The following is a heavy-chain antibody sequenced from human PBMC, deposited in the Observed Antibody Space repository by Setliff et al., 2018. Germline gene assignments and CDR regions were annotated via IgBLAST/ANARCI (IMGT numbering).Heavy chain of an antibody. CDR1: GYTFTSYY. V-gene: IGHV1-46*01. D-gene: IGHD2-2*01. CDR3: SRLVRYCTRTSCQRASGEDY. J-gene: IGHJ4*02. CDR2: INTGGGSA. Sequence: GASVKVSCKAGGYTFTSYYMYWVRQAPGQGLEWMGTINTGGGSASIVDQFQGRVTMTRDTSITTAYMELSSLRSDDTAVYYCSRLVRYCTRTSCQRASGEDYWGQGTLVTVSS.